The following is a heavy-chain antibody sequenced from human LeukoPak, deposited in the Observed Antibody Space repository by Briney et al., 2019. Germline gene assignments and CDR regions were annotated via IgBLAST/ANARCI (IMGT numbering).Heavy chain of an antibody. D-gene: IGHD3-10*01. CDR2: ISGSGGST. CDR1: GFTFSSYA. J-gene: IGHJ4*02. Sequence: GGSLRLSCAAPGFTFSSYAMRWVRQAPGKGLEWVSAISGSGGSTYYADSVKGRFTTSRDNSKNTLYLQMNSLRAEDTAVYYCAKEGFGELLGCFDYWGQGTLVTVSS. CDR3: AKEGFGELLGCFDY. V-gene: IGHV3-23*01.